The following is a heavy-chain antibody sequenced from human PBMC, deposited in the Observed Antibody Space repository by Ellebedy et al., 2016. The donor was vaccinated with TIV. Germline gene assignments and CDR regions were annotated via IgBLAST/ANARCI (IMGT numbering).Heavy chain of an antibody. D-gene: IGHD3-16*01. CDR2: IYARWGT. CDR3: VRVHNLFGGAD. CDR1: GGSISNDNYY. V-gene: IGHV4-61*02. J-gene: IGHJ4*02. Sequence: SETLSLTXTVSGGSISNDNYYWNWIRQPAGKGLEWIGRIYARWGTNYNPSLKSRVTMSLDTSKNQFSLKLTSVTAADTAVYYCVRVHNLFGGADWGQGSLVTVSS.